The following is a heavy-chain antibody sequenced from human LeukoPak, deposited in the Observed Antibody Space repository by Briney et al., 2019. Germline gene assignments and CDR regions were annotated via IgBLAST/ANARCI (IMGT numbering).Heavy chain of an antibody. V-gene: IGHV4-39*07. Sequence: SETLSLTCTVSGGSISSSSYYWGWIRQPPGKGLEWIGSIYYSGSTYYNPSLKSRVTISVDTSKNQFSLKLSSVTAADTAVYYCARVSRYDRVYFDYWGQGTLVTVSS. D-gene: IGHD3-22*01. CDR2: IYYSGST. CDR3: ARVSRYDRVYFDY. CDR1: GGSISSSSYY. J-gene: IGHJ4*02.